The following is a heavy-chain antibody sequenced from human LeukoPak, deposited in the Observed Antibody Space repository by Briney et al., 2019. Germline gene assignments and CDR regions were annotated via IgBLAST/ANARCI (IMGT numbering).Heavy chain of an antibody. CDR3: ARDSGWKALEY. CDR1: GFTFDDDA. J-gene: IGHJ4*02. V-gene: IGHV3-20*04. Sequence: GGSLRLSCAASGFTFDDDAMNWVRQAPGKGLEWVCGINWNGGSTGYADSVKGRFTIFRDNAKKSLYLQMNSLRAEDTALYYCARDSGWKALEYWGQGTLVTVSS. CDR2: INWNGGST. D-gene: IGHD3-10*01.